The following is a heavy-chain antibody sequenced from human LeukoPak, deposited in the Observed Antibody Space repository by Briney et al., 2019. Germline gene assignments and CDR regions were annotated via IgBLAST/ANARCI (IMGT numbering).Heavy chain of an antibody. CDR2: INAGSGNT. CDR1: GYTFTSYA. D-gene: IGHD3-10*01. V-gene: IGHV1-3*01. Sequence: ASVKVSCKASGYTFTSYAMHWVRQAPGQRLEWMGWINAGSGNTKYSQKFQGRVTITRDTSASTAYMELSSLRSEDTAVYYCARAYYGSGSYYFDYWGQGTLVTVSS. CDR3: ARAYYGSGSYYFDY. J-gene: IGHJ4*02.